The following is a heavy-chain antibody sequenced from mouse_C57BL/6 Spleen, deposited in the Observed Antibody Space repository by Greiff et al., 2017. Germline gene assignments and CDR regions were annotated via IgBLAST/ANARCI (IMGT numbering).Heavy chain of an antibody. CDR2: ISSGSSTT. V-gene: IGHV5-17*01. CDR1: GFTFSDYG. D-gene: IGHD1-1*01. J-gene: IGHJ3*01. Sequence: EVQLVESGGGLVKPGGSLKLSCAASGFTFSDYGMHWVRQAPEKGLEWVAYISSGSSTTYYADTVKGRFTISRDNAKNTLFLQMTRLRSEDTAMYYCARAPIYGGSSGFAYWGQGTLVTVSA. CDR3: ARAPIYGGSSGFAY.